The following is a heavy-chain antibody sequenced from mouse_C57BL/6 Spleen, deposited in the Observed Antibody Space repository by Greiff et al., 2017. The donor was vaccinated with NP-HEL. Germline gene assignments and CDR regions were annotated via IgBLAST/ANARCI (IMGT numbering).Heavy chain of an antibody. Sequence: VQLQQSGPELVKPGASVKISCKASGYTFTDYYMNWVKQSHGKSLEWIGDINPNNGGTSYNQKFKGKATLTVDKSSSTAYMELRSLTSEDSAVYYCARRIYYDYDGLGYWGQGTTLTVSS. CDR1: GYTFTDYY. CDR3: ARRIYYDYDGLGY. D-gene: IGHD2-4*01. J-gene: IGHJ2*01. CDR2: INPNNGGT. V-gene: IGHV1-26*01.